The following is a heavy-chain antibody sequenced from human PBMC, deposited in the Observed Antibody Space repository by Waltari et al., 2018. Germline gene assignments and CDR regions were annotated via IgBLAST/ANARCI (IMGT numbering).Heavy chain of an antibody. D-gene: IGHD3-10*01. V-gene: IGHV4-61*09. CDR1: GGSISSGSYY. CDR3: ARYYYGSGSYYNYYYYGMDV. Sequence: QVQLQESGPGLVKPSQTLSLTCTVSGGSISSGSYYWSWIRQPAGKGLEWIGYIYTSWSTNYNPSLKSRVTISVDTSKNQFSLKLSSVTAADTAVYYCARYYYGSGSYYNYYYYGMDVWGQGTTVTVSS. J-gene: IGHJ6*02. CDR2: IYTSWST.